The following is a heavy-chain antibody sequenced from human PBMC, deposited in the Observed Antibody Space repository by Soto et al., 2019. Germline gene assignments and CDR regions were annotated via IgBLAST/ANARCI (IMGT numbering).Heavy chain of an antibody. J-gene: IGHJ3*02. D-gene: IGHD1-1*01. CDR2: ISGSGGST. CDR3: AKPQWSSWNAYDAFDI. CDR1: GFPFISYA. V-gene: IGHV3-23*01. Sequence: GVSLRLSCAASGFPFISYAMSWVRQAPGKGLEWVSAISGSGGSTYYADSVKGRFTISRDNSKNTLYLQMNSLRAEDTAVYYCAKPQWSSWNAYDAFDIWGQGIMVSVAS.